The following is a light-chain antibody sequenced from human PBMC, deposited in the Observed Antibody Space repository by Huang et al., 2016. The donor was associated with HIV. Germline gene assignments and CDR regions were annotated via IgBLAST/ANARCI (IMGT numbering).Light chain of an antibody. CDR3: QQYSGSPLT. J-gene: IGKJ4*01. V-gene: IGKV3-20*01. CDR2: GAS. CDR1: QSIGSTY. Sequence: EIVLTQSPGTLSLSPGERAALSCRASQSIGSTYLAWYQQKPGQPPRLLIYGASASATGIPDRFSGSGSGTDFTLTISRLEPEDFAVYFCQQYSGSPLTFGGGTKVEFK.